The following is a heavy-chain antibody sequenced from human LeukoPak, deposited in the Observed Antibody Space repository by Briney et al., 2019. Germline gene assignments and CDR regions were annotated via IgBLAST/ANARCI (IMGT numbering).Heavy chain of an antibody. J-gene: IGHJ6*02. CDR3: ARPMTTVKLYYYYGMDV. V-gene: IGHV3-7*03. D-gene: IGHD4-17*01. CDR1: GFTFSSYW. Sequence: GGSLRLSCAASGFTFSSYWVSWVRQAPGKGLEWVANIKQDGSEKYYVDSVKGRFTISRDNAKNSLYLQMNSLRAEDTAVYYCARPMTTVKLYYYYGMDVWGQGTTVTVSS. CDR2: IKQDGSEK.